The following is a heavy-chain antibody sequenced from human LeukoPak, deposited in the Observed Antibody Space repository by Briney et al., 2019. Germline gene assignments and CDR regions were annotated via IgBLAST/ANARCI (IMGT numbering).Heavy chain of an antibody. J-gene: IGHJ4*02. CDR1: GFTFSSYD. V-gene: IGHV3-23*01. CDR2: ISGSGAFT. CDR3: AKKNDFHY. D-gene: IGHD1-1*01. Sequence: GGSLRLSCVAAGFTFSSYDMTWVRQAPGKGLEWVSVISGSGAFTLNADSVKGRFTISRDSSKNTLYLQMNSLRAEDTAIYYCAKKNDFHYWGQGTLVTVSS.